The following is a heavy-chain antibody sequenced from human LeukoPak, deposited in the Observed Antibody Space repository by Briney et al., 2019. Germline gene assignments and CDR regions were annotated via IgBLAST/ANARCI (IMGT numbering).Heavy chain of an antibody. CDR2: IGIDSGNT. V-gene: IGHV3-48*01. CDR1: GFPFIEYS. D-gene: IGHD1-1*01. J-gene: IGHJ4*02. Sequence: GGSLRLSCTASGFPFIEYSMNWVRQAPGKGLEWISYIGIDSGNTKYADPVRGRLTISADKAKNSLHLQMNSLRVEDTAVYYCARDHNYAFDNWGQGTLVSVAS. CDR3: ARDHNYAFDN.